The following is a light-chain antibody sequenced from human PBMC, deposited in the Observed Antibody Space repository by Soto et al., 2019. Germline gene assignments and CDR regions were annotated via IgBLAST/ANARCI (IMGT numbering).Light chain of an antibody. Sequence: EILMTQSPATLSVSPGERATLSCRASQSVSNNLAWYQQKPGQAPRLLIFGASTRATGIPARFSGSGSGTEXTLTISSLQSEDFAVYYCQQYNNWPPYTFGQGTKLEIK. V-gene: IGKV3-15*01. CDR2: GAS. CDR1: QSVSNN. J-gene: IGKJ2*01. CDR3: QQYNNWPPYT.